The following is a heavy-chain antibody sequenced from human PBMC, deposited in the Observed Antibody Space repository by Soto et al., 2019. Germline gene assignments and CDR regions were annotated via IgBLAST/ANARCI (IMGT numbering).Heavy chain of an antibody. CDR3: AKNRDYDYDAFDV. Sequence: GGSLRLSCAGSGFTFNRNAMSWVRQAQGKGLEWVSGITGNSAFTYYADSVKGRFIISRDNSKNTLYLQINTLRVEDTAVYYCAKNRDYDYDAFDVWGQGTVVTVSS. D-gene: IGHD3-16*01. V-gene: IGHV3-23*01. CDR2: ITGNSAFT. CDR1: GFTFNRNA. J-gene: IGHJ3*01.